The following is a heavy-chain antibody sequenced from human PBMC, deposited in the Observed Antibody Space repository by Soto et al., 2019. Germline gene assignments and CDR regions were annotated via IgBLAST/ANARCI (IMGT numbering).Heavy chain of an antibody. D-gene: IGHD3-10*01. CDR1: GFTSSSFV. CDR2: ISSDGNNQ. J-gene: IGHJ3*02. Sequence: QVQLVESGGGVVQPGRSLRLSCAASGFTSSSFVIHWVRQAPGKGLEWLAVISSDGNNQYYADSVKGRFTISRDNSKNTLYLEVNSLRADDTAVYFCAKERGVLDAFDIWGQGTMVTVSS. V-gene: IGHV3-30*18. CDR3: AKERGVLDAFDI.